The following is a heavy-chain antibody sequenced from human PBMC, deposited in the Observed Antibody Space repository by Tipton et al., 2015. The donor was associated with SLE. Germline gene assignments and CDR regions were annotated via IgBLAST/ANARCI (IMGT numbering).Heavy chain of an antibody. J-gene: IGHJ5*02. D-gene: IGHD2-2*01. Sequence: TLSLTCTVSSGSVSSGAYYWSWIRQHPGKGLEWIGYVFSSGTTYYNPSLKGRLSLSLDTSKNQFSLKLRSVTSADTALYYCSRDRGLVLTPAAMGLDPWGQGTLVTVSS. V-gene: IGHV4-31*03. CDR3: SRDRGLVLTPAAMGLDP. CDR1: SGSVSSGAYY. CDR2: VFSSGTT.